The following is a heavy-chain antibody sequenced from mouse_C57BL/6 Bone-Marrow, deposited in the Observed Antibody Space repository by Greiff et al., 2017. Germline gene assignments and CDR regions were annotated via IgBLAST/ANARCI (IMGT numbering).Heavy chain of an antibody. J-gene: IGHJ2*01. V-gene: IGHV5-4*01. CDR3: ARVGVTTVVLDY. D-gene: IGHD1-1*01. CDR2: ISDGGSYT. Sequence: EVQLVESGGGLVKPGGSLKLSCAASGFTFSSYAMSWVRQTPEKRLEWVATISDGGSYTYYPDNVKGRFPISRDNAKNNLYMQMSHLKSEDTAMYYCARVGVTTVVLDYWGQGTTLTVSS. CDR1: GFTFSSYA.